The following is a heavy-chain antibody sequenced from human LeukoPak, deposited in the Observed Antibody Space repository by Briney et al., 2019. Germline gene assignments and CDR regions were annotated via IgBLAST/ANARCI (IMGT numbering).Heavy chain of an antibody. CDR1: GGSISSGGYY. D-gene: IGHD2-15*01. CDR2: IYYSGSA. J-gene: IGHJ5*02. CDR3: AREKGYCSGGSCYRGHNWFDP. V-gene: IGHV4-31*03. Sequence: SETLSLTYTVSGGSISSGGYYWSWIRQHPGKGLEWIGYIYYSGSAYYNPSLKSRVTISVDTSKNQFSLKLSSVTAADTAVYYCAREKGYCSGGSCYRGHNWFDPWGQGTLVTVSS.